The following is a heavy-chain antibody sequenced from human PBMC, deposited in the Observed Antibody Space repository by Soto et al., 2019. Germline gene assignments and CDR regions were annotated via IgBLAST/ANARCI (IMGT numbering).Heavy chain of an antibody. J-gene: IGHJ6*02. V-gene: IGHV1-18*01. CDR1: GYTFTSYG. D-gene: IGHD1-26*01. Sequence: QVQLVQSGAEVKKPGASVKVSCKASGYTFTSYGISWVRQAPGQGLEWMGWISAYNGNTNYAQKLQGRVTMTTDTSPRTAYMALRSLRSADTAVYYWARESLLRLFYYYGMDVWGQGTTVTVSS. CDR2: ISAYNGNT. CDR3: ARESLLRLFYYYGMDV.